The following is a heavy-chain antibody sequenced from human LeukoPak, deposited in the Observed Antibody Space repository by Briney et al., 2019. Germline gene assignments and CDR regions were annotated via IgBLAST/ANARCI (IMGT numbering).Heavy chain of an antibody. CDR1: GFTFNSYG. CDR2: RYDGSNK. CDR3: ARIFSNEFYYGSGSHLDY. V-gene: IGHV3-33*01. Sequence: GGSLRLSCAASGFTFNSYGMHRVRQAPGKSLEWVAFRYDGSNKYYADSVKGRFTISRDNSRNTLYLQMNSLRAEDTAVYYCARIFSNEFYYGSGSHLDYWGQGTLVTVSS. J-gene: IGHJ4*02. D-gene: IGHD3-10*01.